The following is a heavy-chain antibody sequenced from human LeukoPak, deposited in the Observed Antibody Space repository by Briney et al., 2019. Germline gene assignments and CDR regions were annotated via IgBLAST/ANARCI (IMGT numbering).Heavy chain of an antibody. CDR1: GFTFSNCA. CDR2: ISWDGGST. V-gene: IGHV3-43D*03. Sequence: GGSLRLSCAASGFTFSNCAMNWVRQAPGKGLEWVSLISWDGGSTYYADSVKGRFTISRDNSKNSLYLQMNSLRAEDTALYYCAKSGCSSTSCYYYYYYMDVWGKGTTVTVSS. D-gene: IGHD2-2*01. CDR3: AKSGCSSTSCYYYYYYMDV. J-gene: IGHJ6*03.